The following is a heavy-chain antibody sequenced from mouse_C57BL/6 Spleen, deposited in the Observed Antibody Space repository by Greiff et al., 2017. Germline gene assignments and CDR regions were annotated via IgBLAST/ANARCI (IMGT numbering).Heavy chain of an antibody. CDR3: ARNYYDSSYDYFDY. J-gene: IGHJ2*01. Sequence: VQLQESGAELVRPGTSVKMSCKASGYTFTNYWIGWAKQRPGHGLEWIGDIYPGGGYTNYNEKFKGKATLTADKSSSTAYMQFSSLTSEDSAIYYCARNYYDSSYDYFDYWGQGTTLTVSS. V-gene: IGHV1-63*01. CDR2: IYPGGGYT. CDR1: GYTFTNYW. D-gene: IGHD1-1*01.